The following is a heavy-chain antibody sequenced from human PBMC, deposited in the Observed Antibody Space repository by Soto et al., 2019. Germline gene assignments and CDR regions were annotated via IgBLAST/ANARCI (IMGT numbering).Heavy chain of an antibody. Sequence: PGGSLRLSCAASGFTFSSHSMNWVRQAPGKGLEWVSSISSSKNYIYYADSLEGRFSISRDNTQNSLYLQMNSLRVEDTAVYYCARRRGPERDCSVGSCYSRRDAFDIWGQGSMVTVSS. D-gene: IGHD2-15*01. V-gene: IGHV3-21*01. CDR2: ISSSKNYI. CDR1: GFTFSSHS. J-gene: IGHJ3*02. CDR3: ARRRGPERDCSVGSCYSRRDAFDI.